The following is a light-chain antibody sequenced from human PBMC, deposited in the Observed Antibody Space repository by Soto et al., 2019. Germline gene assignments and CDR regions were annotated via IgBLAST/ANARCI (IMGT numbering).Light chain of an antibody. J-gene: IGLJ1*01. Sequence: TQPAXXSGSPGQSITISCTGTSSDVGSYNLVSWYQQHPGKAPKLMIYEGSKRPSGVSNRFSGSKSGNTASLTISGLQAEDYADYYXCSSAGSSTSHYVFATLTKVTVL. CDR3: CSSAGSSTSHYV. V-gene: IGLV2-23*01. CDR1: SSDVGSYNL. CDR2: EGS.